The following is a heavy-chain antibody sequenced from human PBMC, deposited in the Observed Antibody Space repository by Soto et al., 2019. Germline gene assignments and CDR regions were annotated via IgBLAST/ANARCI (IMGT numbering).Heavy chain of an antibody. CDR3: AKDLTRQLAYWLDP. V-gene: IGHV1-2*02. D-gene: IGHD6-6*01. J-gene: IGHJ5*02. CDR1: GFSFAGYY. CDR2: INAHSGGT. Sequence: ASVKVSCKASGFSFAGYYIHWLRQAPGQGLEWMGWINAHSGGTEYAQKFQGRVTLTRDTSIATAYLTLTSLTSDDTALYYCAKDLTRQLAYWLDPWGQGTQVTAPQ.